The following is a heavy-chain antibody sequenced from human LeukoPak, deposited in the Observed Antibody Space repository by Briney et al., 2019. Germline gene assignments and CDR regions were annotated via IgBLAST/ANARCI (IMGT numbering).Heavy chain of an antibody. CDR2: INLKTGGT. CDR3: ARARSPAGKIPIFDY. J-gene: IGHJ4*02. CDR1: GYTFTDLY. V-gene: IGHV1-2*02. D-gene: IGHD3-10*01. Sequence: GASVKVSCKASGYTFTDLYIHWVRQAPGQGLEWMGWINLKTGGTKFAQKFQGRVSMTRDTSTSTAYMELRSLKSDDTAVYYCARARSPAGKIPIFDYWGQGTLVTVSS.